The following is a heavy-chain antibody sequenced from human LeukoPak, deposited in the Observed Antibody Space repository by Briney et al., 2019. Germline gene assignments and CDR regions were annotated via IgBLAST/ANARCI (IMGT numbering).Heavy chain of an antibody. D-gene: IGHD6-13*01. V-gene: IGHV3-7*01. J-gene: IGHJ4*02. CDR2: IKTDGSEK. CDR3: TRDWGGVAAGIDY. Sequence: PGRSLTLSCAASGFTFSSFWMSWVRQAPGKGLEWVANIKTDGSEKYYVDSVKGRFTISRDNAKNSLSLQMNSLSAEDTAVYYCTRDWGGVAAGIDYWGQGTLVTVSS. CDR1: GFTFSSFW.